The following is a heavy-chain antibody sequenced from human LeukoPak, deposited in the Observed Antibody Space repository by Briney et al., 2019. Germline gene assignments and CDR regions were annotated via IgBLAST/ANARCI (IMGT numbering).Heavy chain of an antibody. CDR1: GFGFSRYA. V-gene: IGHV3-23*01. Sequence: GGSLRLSCAASGFGFSRYAMTWVRQAPGKGLEWVSLITESGHSTYYTKSVKGRFTISRDNSKNTLYLQMNSLGVEDTALYFCAKGFTCAENRCYGLDSWAQGILVIVSS. CDR2: ITESGHST. J-gene: IGHJ4*02. D-gene: IGHD4/OR15-4a*01. CDR3: AKGFTCAENRCYGLDS.